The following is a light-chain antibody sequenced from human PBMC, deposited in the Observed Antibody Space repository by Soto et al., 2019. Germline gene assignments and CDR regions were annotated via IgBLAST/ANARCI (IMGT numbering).Light chain of an antibody. V-gene: IGLV4-60*03. CDR3: ETWDSENRV. CDR2: LEGSGTY. Sequence: QPVLTQSSSASASLGSSVKLTCTLSSGHSGYIIAWHQQHPGKAPRYLMNLEGSGTYNKGSGVPDRFSGSSSGADRYLTIANLQSEDEADYYCETWDSENRVFGGGTKLTVL. CDR1: SGHSGYI. J-gene: IGLJ3*02.